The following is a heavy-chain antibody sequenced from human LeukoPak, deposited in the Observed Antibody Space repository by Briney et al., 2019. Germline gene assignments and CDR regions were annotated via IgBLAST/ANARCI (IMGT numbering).Heavy chain of an antibody. Sequence: GGSLRLSCAASGFTFSSYSMNWVRQAPGKGLEWVSSISSSSSSYIYYADSVKGRFTISRDNAKNSLYLQMNSLRAEDTAVYYCARARVPVARNGMDVWGQGTTVTVSS. D-gene: IGHD2-2*01. J-gene: IGHJ6*02. CDR1: GFTFSSYS. V-gene: IGHV3-21*01. CDR2: ISSSSSSYI. CDR3: ARARVPVARNGMDV.